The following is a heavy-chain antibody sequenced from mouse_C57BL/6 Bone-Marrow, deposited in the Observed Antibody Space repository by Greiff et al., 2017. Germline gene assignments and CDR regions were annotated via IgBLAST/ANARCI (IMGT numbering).Heavy chain of an antibody. CDR1: GFSFNTYA. D-gene: IGHD1-1*01. V-gene: IGHV10-1*01. CDR3: VRQDHYYGSSYWYFDV. Sequence: EVKLMESGGGLVQPKGSLKLSCAASGFSFNTYAMNWVRQAPGKGLEWVARIRSKSNNYATYYADSVKDRFTISRDDSESMLYLQMNNLKTEDTAMYYCVRQDHYYGSSYWYFDVWGTGTTVTVSS. J-gene: IGHJ1*03. CDR2: IRSKSNNYAT.